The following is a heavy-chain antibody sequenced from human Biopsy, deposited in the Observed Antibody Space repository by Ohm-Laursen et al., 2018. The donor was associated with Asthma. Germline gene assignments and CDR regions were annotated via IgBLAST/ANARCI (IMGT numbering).Heavy chain of an antibody. Sequence: SLRLSCAASGFTFSSYGMNWVRQAPGKGLEWVAVISYDGSNKYYADSVKGRFTISRGNSKNTLYLQMNSLRAEDTAVYYCAKDTEGRYDFWSGLSYNYYGTDVWGQGTTVTVSS. CDR2: ISYDGSNK. D-gene: IGHD3-3*01. V-gene: IGHV3-30*18. CDR1: GFTFSSYG. J-gene: IGHJ6*02. CDR3: AKDTEGRYDFWSGLSYNYYGTDV.